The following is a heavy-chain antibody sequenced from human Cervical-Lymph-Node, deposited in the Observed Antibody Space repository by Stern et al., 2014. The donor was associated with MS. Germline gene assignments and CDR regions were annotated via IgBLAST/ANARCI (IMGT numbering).Heavy chain of an antibody. CDR2: FDPEDGET. J-gene: IGHJ6*02. Sequence: VQLEESGVEVKKPGASVKVSCKVSGYTLTELSMHWVRQAPGKGLEWMGGFDPEDGETIYAQKFQGRVTMTEDTSTDTAYMELSSLRSEDTAVYYCATDRDDFRSGYSAPTKGYGLDVWGQGTTVTVTS. D-gene: IGHD3-3*01. V-gene: IGHV1-24*01. CDR1: GYTLTELS. CDR3: ATDRDDFRSGYSAPTKGYGLDV.